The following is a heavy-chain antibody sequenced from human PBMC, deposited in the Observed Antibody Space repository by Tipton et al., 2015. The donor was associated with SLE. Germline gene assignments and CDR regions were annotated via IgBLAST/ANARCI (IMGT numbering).Heavy chain of an antibody. CDR1: GFTFDDYA. J-gene: IGHJ4*02. CDR2: ISGSGGST. V-gene: IGHV3-23*01. CDR3: AKDIDTILTGYYGYFDY. D-gene: IGHD3-9*01. Sequence: SLRLSCAASGFTFDDYAMHWVRQAPGKGLEWVSAISGSGGSTYYADSVKGRFTISRDNSKNTLYLQMNSLRAEDTAVYYCAKDIDTILTGYYGYFDYWGQGTLVTVSS.